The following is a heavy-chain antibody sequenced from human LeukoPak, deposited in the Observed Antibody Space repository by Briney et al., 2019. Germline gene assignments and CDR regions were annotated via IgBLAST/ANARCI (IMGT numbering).Heavy chain of an antibody. CDR1: GGSFSGYY. J-gene: IGHJ5*01. V-gene: IGHV4-34*01. D-gene: IGHD6-19*01. CDR2: INHSGST. Sequence: SETLSLTCAVYGGSFSGYYWSWIRQPPGKGLEWIGEINHSGSTNYNPSLKSRVTISVDTSKNQFSLKLSSVTAADTAVYYCARYSSGWYDCWGQGTLVTVSS. CDR3: ARYSSGWYDC.